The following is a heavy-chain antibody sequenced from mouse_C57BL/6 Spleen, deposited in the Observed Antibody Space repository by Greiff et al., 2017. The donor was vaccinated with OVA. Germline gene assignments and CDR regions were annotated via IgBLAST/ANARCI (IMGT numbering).Heavy chain of an antibody. CDR3: ESNNDGTGY. V-gene: IGHV1-69*01. J-gene: IGHJ2*01. CDR1: GCSFTSYW. Sequence: QVQLQQPGAELVMPGASLKLSCTASGCSFTSYWMYWVKQRPGQGLEWIGEIDPSDSYTNYTPKFKGQFTMTVDKSTSPAYLQLSCLTSEDSAVYYCESNNDGTGYWGTGTTVTVSS. D-gene: IGHD2-3*01. CDR2: IDPSDSYT.